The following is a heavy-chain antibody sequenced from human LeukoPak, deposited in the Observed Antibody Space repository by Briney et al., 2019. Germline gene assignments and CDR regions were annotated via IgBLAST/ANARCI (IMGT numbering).Heavy chain of an antibody. D-gene: IGHD3-3*01. V-gene: IGHV4-39*01. CDR1: GGSISSSSYY. J-gene: IGHJ5*02. Sequence: PSETLSLTCTVSGGSISSSSYYWGWIRQPPGKGLEWIGSIYYSGSTYYNPSLKSRVTISVDTSKNQFSLKLSSVTAADTAVYYCASEDNDFWSGYLGSSLFDPWGQGTLVTVSS. CDR3: ASEDNDFWSGYLGSSLFDP. CDR2: IYYSGST.